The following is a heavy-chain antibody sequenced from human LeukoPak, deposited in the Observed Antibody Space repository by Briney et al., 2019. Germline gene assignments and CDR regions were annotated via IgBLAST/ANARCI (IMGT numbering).Heavy chain of an antibody. CDR1: GGSISSSSYY. D-gene: IGHD2-2*01. CDR2: IYYSGST. CDR3: ATFPPFSTSSQGGAFDI. J-gene: IGHJ3*02. V-gene: IGHV4-39*01. Sequence: SETLSLTCTVSGGSISSSSYYWGWIRQPPGKGLEWIGSIYYSGSTYYNPSLKSRVTISVDTSKNQFSLKLSSVTAADTAVYYCATFPPFSTSSQGGAFDIWGQGTMVTVSS.